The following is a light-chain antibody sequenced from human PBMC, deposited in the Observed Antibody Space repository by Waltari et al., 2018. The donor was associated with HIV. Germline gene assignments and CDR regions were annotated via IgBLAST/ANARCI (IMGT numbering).Light chain of an antibody. Sequence: QSALTQPPSASGSLGQSVTISCTGDSSDIGAYNYVSWYQHHPHRVPKLIIYEVNKRPSGVPDRFSGSKSGVTSSLNVSGLQAEDEASYYCTSYAGSDTYVIFGGGTELTVL. CDR1: SSDIGAYNY. CDR3: TSYAGSDTYVI. V-gene: IGLV2-8*01. J-gene: IGLJ2*01. CDR2: EVN.